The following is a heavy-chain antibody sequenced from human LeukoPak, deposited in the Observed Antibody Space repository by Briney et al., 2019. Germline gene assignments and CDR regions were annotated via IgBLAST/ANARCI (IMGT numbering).Heavy chain of an antibody. CDR2: ISGSGGST. J-gene: IGHJ4*02. V-gene: IGHV3-23*01. CDR1: GFTFSSYA. Sequence: GGSLRLSCAASGFTFSSYAMSWVRQAPGKGLEWVSAISGSGGSTYYADSAKGRFTISRDNSKNTLYLQMNSLRAEDTAVYYCAKFPVHYYDSSGYYFDYWGQGTLVTVSS. CDR3: AKFPVHYYDSSGYYFDY. D-gene: IGHD3-22*01.